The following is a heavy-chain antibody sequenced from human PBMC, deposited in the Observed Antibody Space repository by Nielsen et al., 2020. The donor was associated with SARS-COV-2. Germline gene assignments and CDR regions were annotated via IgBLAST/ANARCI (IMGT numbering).Heavy chain of an antibody. CDR3: ARGGGYDYVWGSYRLDYYYYYGMDV. J-gene: IGHJ6*02. D-gene: IGHD3-16*02. Sequence: WIRQPPGKGLEWVSYISSSSSYTNYADSVKGRFTISRDNAKNSLYLQMNSLRAEDTAVYYCARGGGYDYVWGSYRLDYYYYYGMDVWGQGTTVTVSS. V-gene: IGHV3-11*05. CDR2: ISSSSSYT.